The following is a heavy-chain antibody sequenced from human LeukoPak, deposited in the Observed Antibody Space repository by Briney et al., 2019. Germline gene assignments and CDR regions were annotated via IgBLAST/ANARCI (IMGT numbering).Heavy chain of an antibody. CDR3: ARGKVTASGGWFDP. J-gene: IGHJ5*02. Sequence: SETLSLTCTVSGGSISSYYWSWIRQPPGKGLEWIGYIYYSGSTNYNPSLKSRVTISVDTSKNQFSLKLCSVTAADTAVYYCARGKVTASGGWFDPWGQGTLVTVSS. CDR1: GGSISSYY. V-gene: IGHV4-59*01. D-gene: IGHD2-8*02. CDR2: IYYSGST.